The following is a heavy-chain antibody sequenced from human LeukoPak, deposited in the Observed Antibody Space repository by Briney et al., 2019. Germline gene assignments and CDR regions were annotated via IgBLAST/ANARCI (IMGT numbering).Heavy chain of an antibody. CDR2: ITSSSSYV. Sequence: GGSLRLSCAASGFTFSNAWMNWVRQAPGKRLEWVSSITSSSSYVFYADSVKGRFTISRDNAKNSLYLQMNSLRAEDTAVYYCATPVRGGELSPHFDYWGQGTLVTVSS. V-gene: IGHV3-21*01. D-gene: IGHD3-16*02. CDR1: GFTFSNAW. J-gene: IGHJ4*02. CDR3: ATPVRGGELSPHFDY.